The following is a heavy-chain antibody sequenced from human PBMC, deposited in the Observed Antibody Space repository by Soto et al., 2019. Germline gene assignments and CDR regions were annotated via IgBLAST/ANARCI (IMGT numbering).Heavy chain of an antibody. CDR1: GFTFISYA. Sequence: WGSLRLSCASSGFTFISYAMSWVRQAPGKGLEWVSGISGSGDSTDYADSVKGRVTISRDKSKNTLYLQMISLRADDTAVYYCAKGRGYSYNWSQGTFDYWGQGTLVTVSS. V-gene: IGHV3-23*01. CDR2: ISGSGDST. J-gene: IGHJ4*02. CDR3: AKGRGYSYNWSQGTFDY. D-gene: IGHD5-18*01.